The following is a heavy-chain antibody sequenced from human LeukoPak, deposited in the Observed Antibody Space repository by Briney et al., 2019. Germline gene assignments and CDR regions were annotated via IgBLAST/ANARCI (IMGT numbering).Heavy chain of an antibody. D-gene: IGHD2-15*01. CDR1: GYTFTGYY. V-gene: IGHV1-2*02. Sequence: ASVKVSCKASGYTFTGYYMHWVRQAPGQGLEWMGWINPNSGGTNYAQKFQGRVTMTRDTSISTAYMELSRLRSDDTAVYYCARGGKHRSGGHNYYYYMDVWGKGTTVTVSS. CDR3: ARGGKHRSGGHNYYYYMDV. J-gene: IGHJ6*03. CDR2: INPNSGGT.